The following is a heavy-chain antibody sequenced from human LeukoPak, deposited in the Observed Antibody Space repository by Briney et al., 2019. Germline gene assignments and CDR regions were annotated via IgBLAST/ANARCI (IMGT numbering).Heavy chain of an antibody. CDR1: GGSISSYY. Sequence: PSETLSLTCTVSGGSISSYYWSWIRQPAGKGLEWIGRIYTSGSTNYNPSLKSRVTMSVDTSKNQFSLKPSSVTAADTAVYYCARDTIFGVVIRRFDYWGQGTLVTVSS. J-gene: IGHJ4*02. CDR3: ARDTIFGVVIRRFDY. CDR2: IYTSGST. V-gene: IGHV4-4*07. D-gene: IGHD3-3*01.